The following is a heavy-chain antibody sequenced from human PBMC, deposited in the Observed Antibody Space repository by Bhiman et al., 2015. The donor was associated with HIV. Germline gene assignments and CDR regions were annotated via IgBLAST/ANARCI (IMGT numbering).Heavy chain of an antibody. Sequence: QVQLVESGGGVVQPGRSLRLSCAASGFTFSSYGMHWVRQAPGKGLEWVAVISHDGSNKYYADSVKGRFTISRDNSKNTLYLQMNSLRAEDTAVYYCAKGLFNYGELLDAFDIWGQGTMVTVSS. D-gene: IGHD4-17*01. CDR1: GFTFSSYG. J-gene: IGHJ3*02. V-gene: IGHV3-30*18. CDR3: AKGLFNYGELLDAFDI. CDR2: ISHDGSNK.